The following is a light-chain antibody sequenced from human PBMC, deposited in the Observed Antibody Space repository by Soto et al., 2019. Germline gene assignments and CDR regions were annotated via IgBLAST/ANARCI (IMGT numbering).Light chain of an antibody. J-gene: IGKJ5*01. CDR3: QQYYDWPIT. V-gene: IGKV3-15*01. CDR2: GAS. Sequence: EIVMTQSPATLSVSPGERATLSCRASQSVRSNLAWYHQKPGQAPRLLIYGASTRATGIPARFSGSGSGTEFTLTISSLQSEDFAVYYCQQYYDWPITFGQGTRLEIK. CDR1: QSVRSN.